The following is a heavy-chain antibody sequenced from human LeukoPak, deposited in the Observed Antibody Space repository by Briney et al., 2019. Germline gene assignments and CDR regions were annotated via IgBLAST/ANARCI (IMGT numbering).Heavy chain of an antibody. D-gene: IGHD1-26*01. V-gene: IGHV4-34*01. J-gene: IGHJ4*02. Sequence: PSETLSLTCAVYGGSFSGYYWSWIRQPPGKGLEWIGDINHSGSTNYNPSLKSRVTISVDTSKNQFSLKLSSVTAADPAVYYCARTGLYSDHGELSTYYVDYWGQGTLVTVSS. CDR3: ARTGLYSDHGELSTYYVDY. CDR2: INHSGST. CDR1: GGSFSGYY.